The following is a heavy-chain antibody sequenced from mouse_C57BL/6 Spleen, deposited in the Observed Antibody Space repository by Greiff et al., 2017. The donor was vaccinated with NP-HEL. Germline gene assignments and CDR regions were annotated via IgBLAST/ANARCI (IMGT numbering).Heavy chain of an antibody. D-gene: IGHD2-5*01. Sequence: QVQLQQSGAELVKPGASVKMSCKASGYTFTSYWITWVKQRPGQGLEWIGDIYPGSGSTNYNEKFKSKATLTVDTSSSTAYMQLSSLTSEDSAVYYCASYYSNYDYAMDYWGQGTSVTVSS. CDR2: IYPGSGST. CDR3: ASYYSNYDYAMDY. CDR1: GYTFTSYW. J-gene: IGHJ4*01. V-gene: IGHV1-55*01.